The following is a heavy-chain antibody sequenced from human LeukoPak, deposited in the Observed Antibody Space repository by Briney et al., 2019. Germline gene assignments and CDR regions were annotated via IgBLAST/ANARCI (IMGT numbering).Heavy chain of an antibody. J-gene: IGHJ4*02. CDR3: ANLGIWYFDY. CDR1: GFTFSDYS. D-gene: IGHD3-10*01. Sequence: GGSLRLSCAASGFTFSDYSMSWIRQAPGKGLEWVSYISSSGSTIYYPDSVKGRFTISRDNAKNTLYLQMNSLRAEDTAVYYCANLGIWYFDYWGQGTLVTVSS. V-gene: IGHV3-11*01. CDR2: ISSSGSTI.